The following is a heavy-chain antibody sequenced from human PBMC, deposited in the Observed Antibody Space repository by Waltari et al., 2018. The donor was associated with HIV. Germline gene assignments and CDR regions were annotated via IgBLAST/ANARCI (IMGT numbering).Heavy chain of an antibody. V-gene: IGHV1-69*01. D-gene: IGHD2-2*03. CDR2: IIPIFGTA. CDR3: ASGYCSSTSCYRGGYYYYGMDV. J-gene: IGHJ6*02. Sequence: APGQGLEWMGGIIPIFGTANYAQKFQGRVTITADESTSTAYMELSSLRSEDTAVYYCASGYCSSTSCYRGGYYYYGMDVWGQGTTVTVSS.